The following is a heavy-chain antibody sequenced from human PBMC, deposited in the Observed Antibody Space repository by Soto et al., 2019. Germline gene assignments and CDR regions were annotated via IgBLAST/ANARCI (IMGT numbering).Heavy chain of an antibody. Sequence: PSETLSLTCAVYGGSFSGYYCSWIRQPPWKGLEWIGEINHSGSTNYNPSLKSRVTISVDTSKNQFSLKLSSVTAADTAVYYCARGRRDYYGSGSYYGLFDPWGQGTLVTVSS. CDR1: GGSFSGYY. CDR2: INHSGST. V-gene: IGHV4-34*01. J-gene: IGHJ5*02. D-gene: IGHD3-10*01. CDR3: ARGRRDYYGSGSYYGLFDP.